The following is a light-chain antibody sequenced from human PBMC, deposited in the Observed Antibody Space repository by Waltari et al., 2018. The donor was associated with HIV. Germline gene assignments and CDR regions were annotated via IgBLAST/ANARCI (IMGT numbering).Light chain of an antibody. Sequence: QSALAQPASVSGSPGQTISISCTGVGSDIYKDVSWYQHRPGKVPKVIIYEFTNRPSGSSPRFSGSKSGNTASLTISWLQSEDEADYFCTSYLSSATPEFGGGTRLTVL. J-gene: IGLJ3*02. CDR3: TSYLSSATPE. V-gene: IGLV2-14*01. CDR1: GSDIYKD. CDR2: EFT.